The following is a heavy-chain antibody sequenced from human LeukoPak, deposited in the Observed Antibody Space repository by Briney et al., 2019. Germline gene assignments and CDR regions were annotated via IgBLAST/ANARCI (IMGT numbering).Heavy chain of an antibody. D-gene: IGHD3-10*01. CDR3: AREVLRKVPGGITMVRGVFFDY. Sequence: GGSLRLSCAASGFTFSSYGIDWVRQAPGKGLEWVANIKQDGSEKYYVDSVKGRFTISRDNAKNSLYLQMNSLRAEDTAVYYCAREVLRKVPGGITMVRGVFFDYWGQGTLVTVSS. J-gene: IGHJ4*02. CDR1: GFTFSSYG. CDR2: IKQDGSEK. V-gene: IGHV3-7*01.